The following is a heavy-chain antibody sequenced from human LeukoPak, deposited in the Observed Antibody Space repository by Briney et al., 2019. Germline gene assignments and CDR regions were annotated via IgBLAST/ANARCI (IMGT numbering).Heavy chain of an antibody. D-gene: IGHD5-18*01. CDR1: GFTFSTYA. CDR3: ARRDADMAGSGFDI. J-gene: IGHJ3*02. Sequence: GGSLRLSCAASGFTFSTYAMHWVRQAPGKGLECVSAITSDGDSTYYANSVKGRFTISRDSSKNTLYLQMRAEDMAVYYCARRDADMAGSGFDIWGQGTMVTVSS. CDR2: ITSDGDST. V-gene: IGHV3-64*01.